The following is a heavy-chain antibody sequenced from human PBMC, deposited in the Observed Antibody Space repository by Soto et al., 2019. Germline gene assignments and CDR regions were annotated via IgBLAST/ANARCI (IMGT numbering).Heavy chain of an antibody. Sequence: QVQLVQSGAEVKKPGSSVKVSCKSSGGTFGSYAISWVRQAPGQGLEWVGGVIPIFGTPHYAQKFHGRVTITAHIPTSTAYLELSSLKSADTAVYYCAKIRWTISLQEEDAIWGQGTLVTVSS. CDR3: AKIRWTISLQEEDAI. CDR1: GGTFGSYA. D-gene: IGHD2-15*01. V-gene: IGHV1-69*06. CDR2: VIPIFGTP. J-gene: IGHJ4*02.